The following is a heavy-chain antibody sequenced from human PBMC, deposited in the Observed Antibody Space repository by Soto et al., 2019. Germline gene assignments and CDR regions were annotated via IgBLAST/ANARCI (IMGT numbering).Heavy chain of an antibody. J-gene: IGHJ6*02. CDR3: ARYLLVAKTPYYYYYGMDV. Sequence: ASVKVSCKASGYTFTSYYMHWGRQAPGQGLEWMGIINPSGGSTSYAQKFQGRVTMTRDTSTSTVYMELSSLRSEDTAVYYCARYLLVAKTPYYYYYGMDVWGQGTTVTVSS. CDR1: GYTFTSYY. V-gene: IGHV1-46*01. CDR2: INPSGGST. D-gene: IGHD5-12*01.